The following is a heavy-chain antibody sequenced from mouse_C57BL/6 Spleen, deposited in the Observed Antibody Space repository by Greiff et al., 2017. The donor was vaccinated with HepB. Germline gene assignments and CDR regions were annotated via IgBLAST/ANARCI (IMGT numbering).Heavy chain of an antibody. J-gene: IGHJ1*03. CDR1: GFTFSSYA. Sequence: EVQLVESGGGLVKPGGSLKLSCAASGFTFSSYAMSWVRQTPEKRLEWVATISDGGSYTYYPDNVKGRFTISRDNAKNNLYLQMSHLKSEDTAMYYCARDGSSRSWYFDVWGTGTTVTVSS. CDR3: ARDGSSRSWYFDV. D-gene: IGHD1-1*01. V-gene: IGHV5-4*01. CDR2: ISDGGSYT.